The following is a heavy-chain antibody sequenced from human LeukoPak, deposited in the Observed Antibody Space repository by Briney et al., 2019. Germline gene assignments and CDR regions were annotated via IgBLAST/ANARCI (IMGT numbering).Heavy chain of an antibody. Sequence: GGSLRLSCAASGFTFDDYAMHWVRQAPGKGLEWVSGISWNSGSIGYADSVKGRFTTSRDNAKNSLYLQMNSLRAEDMALYYCAKVSGYSYGHIDYWGQGTLVTVSS. J-gene: IGHJ4*02. CDR1: GFTFDDYA. D-gene: IGHD5-18*01. CDR2: ISWNSGSI. V-gene: IGHV3-9*03. CDR3: AKVSGYSYGHIDY.